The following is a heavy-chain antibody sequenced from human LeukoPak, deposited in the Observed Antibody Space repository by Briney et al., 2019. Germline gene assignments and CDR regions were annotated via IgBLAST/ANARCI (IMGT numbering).Heavy chain of an antibody. J-gene: IGHJ4*02. CDR1: GFTFSRDE. D-gene: IGHD4/OR15-4a*01. V-gene: IGHV3-48*03. CDR2: ISGSGSKI. CDR3: ARRAGAYSHPYDY. Sequence: GGSLRLSCATSGFTFSRDEMNWVRQAPGKGLEWVSYISGSGSKIYYADSVKGRFTISRDNSKNTLYLQMNSLRAEDTAVYYCARRAGAYSHPYDYWGQGTLVTVSS.